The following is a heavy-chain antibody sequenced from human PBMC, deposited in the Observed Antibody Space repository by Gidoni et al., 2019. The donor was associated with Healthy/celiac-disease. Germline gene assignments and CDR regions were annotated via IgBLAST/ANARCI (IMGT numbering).Heavy chain of an antibody. CDR3: AKIIAAAAWFDP. CDR1: GFTFSSYS. CDR2: SSSSSSYI. V-gene: IGHV3-21*01. D-gene: IGHD6-13*01. Sequence: EVQLVESGGGLVKPGGSLRLSCAASGFTFSSYSMNWVRQAPGQGLEWVSSSSSSSSYIYYADSVKGRFTISRDNAKNSLYLQMNSLRAEDTAVYYCAKIIAAAAWFDPWGQGTLVTVSS. J-gene: IGHJ5*02.